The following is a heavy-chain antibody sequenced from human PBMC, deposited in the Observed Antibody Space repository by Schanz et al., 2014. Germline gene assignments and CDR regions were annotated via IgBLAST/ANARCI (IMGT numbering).Heavy chain of an antibody. CDR2: INPNSGGT. D-gene: IGHD6-6*01. CDR1: GNIFTNYY. Sequence: QLQLVQSGAEVKRPGASAKVICKASGNIFTNYYIHWVRQAPGQGLEWMGWINPNSGGTNYAQKFQGRVTMTRDTSISTAYMELSRLRSDDTAVYYCARAGQDFEYSSLSPIWYFDLWGRGTLVTVSS. CDR3: ARAGQDFEYSSLSPIWYFDL. V-gene: IGHV1-2*02. J-gene: IGHJ2*01.